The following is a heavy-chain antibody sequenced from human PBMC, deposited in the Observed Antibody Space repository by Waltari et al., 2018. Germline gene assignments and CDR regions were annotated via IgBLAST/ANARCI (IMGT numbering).Heavy chain of an antibody. J-gene: IGHJ3*02. D-gene: IGHD3-16*01. V-gene: IGHV4-59*01. CDR2: IYYSGGT. CDR3: ARVRGDAFDI. Sequence: QVQLQESGPGLVKPSENLSLTCSGSGGPIRRYYWSWMRQPPGKGLEWIGYIYYSGGTNYNPSLKSRVTISVDTSKNQFSLKLSSVTAADTAVYYCARVRGDAFDIWGQGTMVTVSS. CDR1: GGPIRRYY.